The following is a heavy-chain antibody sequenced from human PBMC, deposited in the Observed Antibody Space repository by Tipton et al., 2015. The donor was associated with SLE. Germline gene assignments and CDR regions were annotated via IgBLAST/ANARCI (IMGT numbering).Heavy chain of an antibody. J-gene: IGHJ6*03. V-gene: IGHV4-59*01. CDR1: GGSISSYY. CDR3: ARVPAVYYYYMDV. CDR2: IYYSGST. D-gene: IGHD2-2*01. Sequence: TLSLTCTVSGGSISSYYWSWIRQPPGKGLEWIGYIYYSGSTNYNPSLKSRVTISVDTSKNQFSLKLSSVTAADTAVYYCARVPAVYYYYMDVWGKGTTVTLSS.